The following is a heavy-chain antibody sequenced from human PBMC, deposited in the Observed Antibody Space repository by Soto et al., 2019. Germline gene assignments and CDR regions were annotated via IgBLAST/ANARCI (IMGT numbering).Heavy chain of an antibody. V-gene: IGHV3-21*01. CDR3: AREILDAFDV. Sequence: GSLRLSCAASGFTFSSYFMSWVRQAPGKGLEWVSSISGAGSYIYYADSVKGRLTISRDNAKNSLYLQIYSLRAEDTAVYFCAREILDAFDVWGQGTMVTVSS. CDR2: ISGAGSYI. CDR1: GFTFSSYF. J-gene: IGHJ3*01.